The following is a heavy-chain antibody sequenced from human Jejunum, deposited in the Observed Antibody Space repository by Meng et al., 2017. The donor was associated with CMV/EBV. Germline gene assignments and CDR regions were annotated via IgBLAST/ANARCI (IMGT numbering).Heavy chain of an antibody. J-gene: IGHJ4*02. Sequence: PYCTVTRFCFSKYWMHRVRQVPGMGRVCVSRINTDGRPTHHADSVRGPFTTTSDDDKNTMCLQINHPRDEDTAVYHCARDVANADSGWGQGTLVTVSS. CDR3: ARDVANADSG. CDR2: INTDGRPT. V-gene: IGHV3-74*01. CDR1: RFCFSKYW. D-gene: IGHD4-17*01.